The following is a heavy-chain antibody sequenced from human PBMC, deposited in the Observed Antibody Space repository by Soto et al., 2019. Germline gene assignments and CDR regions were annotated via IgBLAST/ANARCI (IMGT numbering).Heavy chain of an antibody. J-gene: IGHJ4*02. D-gene: IGHD6-19*01. CDR3: ARDRLSMAGTKCFDY. CDR1: GYTFTAYG. V-gene: IGHV1-18*01. CDR2: MNTYNGKT. Sequence: QVQLVQSGGEVKKPGASVTVSCKASGYTFTAYGVSWIRQVPGQGHEWLGWMNTYNGKTDYAQKFQGRVTMTTVPSASTEYLDLRSLNSDDTAVYYCARDRLSMAGTKCFDYWGQGTLVTVSS.